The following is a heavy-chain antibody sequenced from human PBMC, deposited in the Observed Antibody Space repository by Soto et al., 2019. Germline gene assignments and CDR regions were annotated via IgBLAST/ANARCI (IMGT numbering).Heavy chain of an antibody. CDR3: ARARIASAGY. V-gene: IGHV1-8*01. J-gene: IGHJ4*02. CDR2: MTPSSGNT. CDR1: GYTFTSYD. D-gene: IGHD6-13*01. Sequence: ASVKVSCKASGYTFTSYDINWVRQATGQGLEWVGWMTPSSGNTGYAQKFQGRVTMTRNTSISTAYMELSSLKSEDTAVYYCARARIASAGYWGQGTLVTVSS.